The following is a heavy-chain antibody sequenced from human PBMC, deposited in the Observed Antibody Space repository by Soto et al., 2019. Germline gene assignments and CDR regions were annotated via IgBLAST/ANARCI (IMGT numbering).Heavy chain of an antibody. V-gene: IGHV4-31*03. Sequence: QLQLRESGPGLVQPAQTLSLTCTVAGGSITGGFSYWTWVRQHPGKGLEWVGHIYYSGTAYYNPSLKSRVALSVDPSQNRFSLTLSSVTAADTAIYFCARSLPGGTGFYMDMWGEGTTVTVSS. J-gene: IGHJ6*03. CDR3: ARSLPGGTGFYMDM. CDR1: GGSITGGFSY. CDR2: IYYSGTA. D-gene: IGHD3-9*01.